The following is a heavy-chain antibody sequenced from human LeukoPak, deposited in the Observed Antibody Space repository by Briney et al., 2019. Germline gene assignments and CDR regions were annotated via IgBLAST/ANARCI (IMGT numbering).Heavy chain of an antibody. J-gene: IGHJ6*02. D-gene: IGHD6-13*01. V-gene: IGHV3-23*01. Sequence: GGSLRLSCAASGFTFSTFVMSWVRQAPGKGLEWVSGINDSGGRTHYADSVKGRFAISRDNSKNMLHLQLTSLRVDDTAIYYCAKGLRSSNFYYGMDVWGLGTTVTVSS. CDR3: AKGLRSSNFYYGMDV. CDR2: INDSGGRT. CDR1: GFTFSTFV.